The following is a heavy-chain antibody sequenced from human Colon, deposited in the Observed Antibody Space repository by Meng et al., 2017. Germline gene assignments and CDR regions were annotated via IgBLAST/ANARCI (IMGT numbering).Heavy chain of an antibody. CDR1: GGSVSSGSYY. CDR2: IYYTGST. Sequence: QVQLQEAGPGRVRPPETLSLTCTVSGGSVSSGSYYWSWIRQPPGKGLEWIGYIYYTGSTNYNPSLKSRVTISVDTSKNQFSLKLSSVTAADTAVYYCARGPLDYWGQGTLVTVSS. CDR3: ARGPLDY. J-gene: IGHJ4*02. V-gene: IGHV4-61*01.